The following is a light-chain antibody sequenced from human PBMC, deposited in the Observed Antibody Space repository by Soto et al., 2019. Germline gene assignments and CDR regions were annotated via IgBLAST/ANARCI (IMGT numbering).Light chain of an antibody. CDR2: KAS. V-gene: IGKV1-5*03. J-gene: IGKJ2*01. CDR1: QSISSW. CDR3: QQYYSYFPYT. Sequence: DIQMTQSPSTLSASVGDRVTITCRASQSISSWLAWYQQKPGKAPKLLIYKASTLESGVPSRFSGSGSGTDFTLSICNLQPDDFATYYCQQYYSYFPYTFGQGTKLEIK.